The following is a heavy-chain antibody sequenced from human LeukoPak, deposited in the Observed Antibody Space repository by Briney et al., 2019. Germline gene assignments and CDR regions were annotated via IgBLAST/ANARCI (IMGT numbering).Heavy chain of an antibody. J-gene: IGHJ4*02. Sequence: GGSLRLSCAASGFTVSSNYMSWVRQAPGKGLEWVSYISSSGSTIYYADSVKGRFTISRDNAKNSLYLQMNSLRAEDTAVYYCARDREQPGSFDYWGQGTLVTVSS. CDR1: GFTVSSNY. CDR3: ARDREQPGSFDY. CDR2: ISSSGSTI. V-gene: IGHV3-11*04. D-gene: IGHD6-13*01.